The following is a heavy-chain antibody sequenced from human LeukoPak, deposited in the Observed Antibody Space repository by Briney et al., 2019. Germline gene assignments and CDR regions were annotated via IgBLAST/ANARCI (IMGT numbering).Heavy chain of an antibody. CDR2: ISSSGNTI. Sequence: PGGSLGLSCAASAFIFSAYDMNWVRQAPGKGLEWVSYISSSGNTIYYADSVKGRFTISRDNAKNSLYLQMNSLRAEDTAVYYCARAYCSSTSCLAYYYYGMDVWGQGTTVTVSS. V-gene: IGHV3-48*03. CDR3: ARAYCSSTSCLAYYYYGMDV. CDR1: AFIFSAYD. D-gene: IGHD2-2*01. J-gene: IGHJ6*02.